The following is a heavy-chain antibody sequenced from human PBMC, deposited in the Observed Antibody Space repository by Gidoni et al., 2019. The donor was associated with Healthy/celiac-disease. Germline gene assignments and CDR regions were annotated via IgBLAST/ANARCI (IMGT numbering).Heavy chain of an antibody. CDR1: GYTFTSYD. CDR2: MNPNSGNT. CDR3: ARGPYYDFWSGYYKGAYGMDV. Sequence: QVQLVQSGAEVKKPGASVKVSCKASGYTFTSYDINWVRQATGQGLEWMGWMNPNSGNTGYAQKFQGRVTMTRNTSISTAYMELSSLRSEDTAVYYCARGPYYDFWSGYYKGAYGMDVWGQGTTVTVSS. J-gene: IGHJ6*02. V-gene: IGHV1-8*01. D-gene: IGHD3-3*01.